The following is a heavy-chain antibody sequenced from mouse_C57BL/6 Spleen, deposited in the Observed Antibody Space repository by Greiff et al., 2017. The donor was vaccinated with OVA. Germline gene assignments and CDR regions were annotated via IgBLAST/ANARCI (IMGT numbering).Heavy chain of an antibody. CDR3: ARSGSSYPHWYFDV. V-gene: IGHV1-47*01. Sequence: VKLQESGAELVKPGASVKMSCKASGYTFTTYPIEWMKQNHGKSLEWIGNFHPYNDDTKYNEKFKGKATLTVEKSSSTVYLELSRLTSDDSAVYYCARSGSSYPHWYFDVWGTGTTVTVSS. CDR2: FHPYNDDT. CDR1: GYTFTTYP. D-gene: IGHD1-1*01. J-gene: IGHJ1*03.